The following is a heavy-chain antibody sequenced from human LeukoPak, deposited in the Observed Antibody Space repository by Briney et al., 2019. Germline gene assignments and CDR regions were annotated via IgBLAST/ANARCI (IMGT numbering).Heavy chain of an antibody. CDR1: GFTFSTYW. V-gene: IGHV3-74*01. J-gene: IGHJ5*02. CDR3: AGSRSHSWFDP. Sequence: GGSLRLSCAASGFTFSTYWMHWVRQAPGKGLVWVSRINSDGSSTSYADSVKGRFTVSRDNAKNTLFLQMNSLRAEDTALYYCAGSRSHSWFDPWGQGTPVTVSS. D-gene: IGHD3-10*01. CDR2: INSDGSST.